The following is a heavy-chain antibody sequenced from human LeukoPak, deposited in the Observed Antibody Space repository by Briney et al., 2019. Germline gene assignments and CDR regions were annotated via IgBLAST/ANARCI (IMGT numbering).Heavy chain of an antibody. V-gene: IGHV4-38-2*01. Sequence: PSETLSLTCAVSGYSINSGFYWGWIRQPPGKRLEWIGCIFNTGTTYYNPSLRGRATISVDPSENHFSLKLTSVSAADTAVYYCASRVTVAGGNFNDWGQGTHVAVSS. J-gene: IGHJ4*02. CDR2: IFNTGTT. CDR3: ASRVTVAGGNFND. CDR1: GYSINSGFY. D-gene: IGHD6-19*01.